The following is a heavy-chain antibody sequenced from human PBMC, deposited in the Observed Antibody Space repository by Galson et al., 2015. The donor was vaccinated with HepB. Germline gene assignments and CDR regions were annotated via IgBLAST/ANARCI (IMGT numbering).Heavy chain of an antibody. V-gene: IGHV4-30-4*07. Sequence: TLSLTCAVSGGSISSGGYSWSWIRQPPGKGLEWIGYIYYSGSTYYNPSLKSRVTISVDTSKNQFSLKLSSVTAADTAVYYCARESSSSWYAFLDYWGQGTLVTVSS. CDR2: IYYSGST. CDR1: GGSISSGGYS. D-gene: IGHD6-13*01. J-gene: IGHJ4*02. CDR3: ARESSSSWYAFLDY.